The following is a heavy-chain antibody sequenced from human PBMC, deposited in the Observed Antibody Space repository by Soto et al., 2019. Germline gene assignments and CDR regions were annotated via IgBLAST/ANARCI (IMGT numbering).Heavy chain of an antibody. CDR2: ISSNGGST. Sequence: GGSLRLSCSASGFTFSSYAMHWVRQAPGKGLEYVSAISSNGGSTYYADSVKGRFTISRDNSKNTLYLQMSSLRAEDTDVYYCVKFDFDWLYPDYYSGMDVWGQGTTVTVSS. CDR3: VKFDFDWLYPDYYSGMDV. V-gene: IGHV3-64D*08. J-gene: IGHJ6*02. D-gene: IGHD3-9*01. CDR1: GFTFSSYA.